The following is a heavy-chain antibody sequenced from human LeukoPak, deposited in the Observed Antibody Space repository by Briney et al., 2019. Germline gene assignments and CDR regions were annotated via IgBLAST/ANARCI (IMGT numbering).Heavy chain of an antibody. J-gene: IGHJ4*02. Sequence: GRSLRLSCAASGFIFSGYAMHWVRQAPGKGLEWVAVISYDGSNKYYADSVKGRFTISRDNSKNTLYLQMNSLRAEDTAVYYCARDLSYGDYAGIDYWGQGTLVTVSS. D-gene: IGHD4-17*01. V-gene: IGHV3-30-3*01. CDR3: ARDLSYGDYAGIDY. CDR1: GFIFSGYA. CDR2: ISYDGSNK.